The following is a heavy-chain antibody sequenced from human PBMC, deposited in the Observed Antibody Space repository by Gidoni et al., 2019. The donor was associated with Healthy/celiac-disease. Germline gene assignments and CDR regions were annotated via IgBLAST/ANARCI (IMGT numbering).Heavy chain of an antibody. V-gene: IGHV3-23*01. CDR1: GFTFSSYA. CDR3: AKLAVVVAATPWYFDY. CDR2: ISGSGGST. J-gene: IGHJ4*02. D-gene: IGHD2-15*01. Sequence: EVQLLESGGGLVQPGGSLRLSCAASGFTFSSYAMSWVRQAPGKGLEWVSAISGSGGSTYYADSVKGRFTISRDNSKNTLYLQMNSLRAEDTAVYYCAKLAVVVAATPWYFDYWGQGTLVTVSS.